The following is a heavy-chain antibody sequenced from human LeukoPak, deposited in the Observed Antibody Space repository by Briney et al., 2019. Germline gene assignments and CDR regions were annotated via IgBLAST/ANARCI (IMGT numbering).Heavy chain of an antibody. CDR3: ARDPAMIVVADYYGMDV. V-gene: IGHV1-18*01. D-gene: IGHD3-22*01. CDR2: ISAYNGNT. CDR1: GYTFTSYG. J-gene: IGHJ6*02. Sequence: ASVKVSCKASGYTFTSYGISWVRQAPGQGLEWMGWISAYNGNTNYAQKLQGRVTMTTDTSTSTAYMELRSLRSDDTAVYYCARDPAMIVVADYYGMDVWGQGTTVTVPS.